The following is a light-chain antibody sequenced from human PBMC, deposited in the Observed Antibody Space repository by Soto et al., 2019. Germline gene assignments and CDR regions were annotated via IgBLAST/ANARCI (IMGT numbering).Light chain of an antibody. Sequence: EIVLTQSPGSLSLSPGQSATLSCRASQTVTSNYLVWYQQQPGQAPRLLIYGASTRATGIPDRFSGSGSGTEFSLSISRLDHEDFAVYYCHQCDSTPYTLGLGNKLEIK. CDR3: HQCDSTPYT. J-gene: IGKJ2*01. V-gene: IGKV3-20*01. CDR2: GAS. CDR1: QTVTSNY.